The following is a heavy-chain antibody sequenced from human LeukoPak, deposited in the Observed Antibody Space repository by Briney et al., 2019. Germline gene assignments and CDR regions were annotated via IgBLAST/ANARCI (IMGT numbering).Heavy chain of an antibody. Sequence: ASVTVSCTGYGYTFINHDIDWVRPATGQGLEWMGWMNPNSGNTGYAQKFQGRVTITRNTSISTAYMELSSLRSEDTAVYYCARTKLYYDFWSGRGDYYYYMDVWGKGTTVTVSS. V-gene: IGHV1-8*03. J-gene: IGHJ6*03. CDR1: GYTFINHD. CDR2: MNPNSGNT. D-gene: IGHD3-3*01. CDR3: ARTKLYYDFWSGRGDYYYYMDV.